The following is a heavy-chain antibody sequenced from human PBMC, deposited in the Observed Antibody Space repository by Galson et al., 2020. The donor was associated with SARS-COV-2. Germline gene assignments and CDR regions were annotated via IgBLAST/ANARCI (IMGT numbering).Heavy chain of an antibody. J-gene: IGHJ5*02. CDR2: VHHSGST. Sequence: SETLSLTCAVSGDSISTHKWWSWVRQSPGKGLEWIGEVHHSGSTNYDPSLQSRVTISLDKSNNQFSLNLRSVTAADTAVYYCTRGDTVTTSGNWFDPWGQGTLVTVSS. D-gene: IGHD4-4*01. CDR1: GDSISTHKW. V-gene: IGHV4-4*02. CDR3: TRGDTVTTSGNWFDP.